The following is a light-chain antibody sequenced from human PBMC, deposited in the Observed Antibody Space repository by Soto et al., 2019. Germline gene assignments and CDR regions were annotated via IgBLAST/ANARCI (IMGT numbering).Light chain of an antibody. Sequence: QSVLTQPPSVSGAPGQRVTISCTGSSSNFGAGYDVHWYQQLPGTAPKLLIFANNNRPSGVPDRFSGSKSGTSASLAITGLQAEDEADYYCQSYDSSLSAVVFGGGTKVTVL. J-gene: IGLJ2*01. CDR1: SSNFGAGYD. V-gene: IGLV1-40*01. CDR3: QSYDSSLSAVV. CDR2: ANN.